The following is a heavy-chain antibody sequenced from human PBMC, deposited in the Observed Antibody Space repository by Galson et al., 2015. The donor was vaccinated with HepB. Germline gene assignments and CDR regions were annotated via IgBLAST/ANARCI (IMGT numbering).Heavy chain of an antibody. V-gene: IGHV5-10-1*01. CDR2: IDPSDSYT. CDR3: ARTVKHQLVRTFFYYYMDV. J-gene: IGHJ6*03. Sequence: QSGAEVKKPGESLRISCTVSGYRFSNYWITWVRQMPGKGLEWMGRIDPSDSYTNYSPSFQGHVTISADKSINTAHLQWSSLKASDTAVYYCARTVKHQLVRTFFYYYMDVWAKGTSVTVSS. D-gene: IGHD6-13*01. CDR1: GYRFSNYW.